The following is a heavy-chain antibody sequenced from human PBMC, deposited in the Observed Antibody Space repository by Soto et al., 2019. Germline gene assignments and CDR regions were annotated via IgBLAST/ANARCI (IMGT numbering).Heavy chain of an antibody. V-gene: IGHV4-31*03. CDR1: GGSISSGGYY. Sequence: SETLSLTCTVSGGSISSGGYYWSWIRQHPGKGLEWIGYIYYSGSTYYNPSLKSRVTISVDTSKNQFSLKLSSVTAADTAVYYCASSSGTTVVTPLFYWGQGTLVTSPQ. CDR3: ASSSGTTVVTPLFY. CDR2: IYYSGST. J-gene: IGHJ4*02. D-gene: IGHD4-17*01.